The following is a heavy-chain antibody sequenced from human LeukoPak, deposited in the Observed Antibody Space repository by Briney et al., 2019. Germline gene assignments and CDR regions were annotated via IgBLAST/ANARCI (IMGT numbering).Heavy chain of an antibody. CDR3: ARGDCSSTSCYDYFDY. Sequence: ASVKVSCKASGYTFTSYDINWVRQATGQGLEWMGWMNPNSGNTGYAQKFLGRVTMTRNTSISTAYMELSSLRSEDTAVYYCARGDCSSTSCYDYFDYWGQGTLVTVSS. CDR2: MNPNSGNT. CDR1: GYTFTSYD. J-gene: IGHJ4*02. V-gene: IGHV1-8*01. D-gene: IGHD2-2*01.